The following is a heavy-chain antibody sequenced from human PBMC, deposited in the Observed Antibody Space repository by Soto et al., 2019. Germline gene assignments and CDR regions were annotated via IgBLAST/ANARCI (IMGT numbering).Heavy chain of an antibody. J-gene: IGHJ5*02. D-gene: IGHD2-15*01. V-gene: IGHV4-39*01. CDR1: GGSISSSSYY. CDR2: IYYSGST. CDR3: ARLWGMVAATPDRWFDP. Sequence: SETLSLTCTVSGGSISSSSYYWGWIRQPPGKGLEWIGSIYYSGSTYYNPSLKSRVTISVDTSKNQFSLKLSSVTAADTAVYYCARLWGMVAATPDRWFDPWGQGTLVTVSS.